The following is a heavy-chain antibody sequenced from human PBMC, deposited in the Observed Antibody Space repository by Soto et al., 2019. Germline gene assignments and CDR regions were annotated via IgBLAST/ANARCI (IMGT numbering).Heavy chain of an antibody. CDR3: ATAPDIVVGPAATIDY. CDR2: ISGSGGST. Sequence: EVQLLESGGGLVQPGGSLRLSCAASGFTFSSYAMSWVRQAPGKGLDWVSAISGSGGSTYYADSVKGRFTISRDNSKNTLDLQMNSLRAEDTAGYYCATAPDIVVGPAATIDYWGQGTLVTVSS. D-gene: IGHD2-2*01. CDR1: GFTFSSYA. V-gene: IGHV3-23*01. J-gene: IGHJ4*02.